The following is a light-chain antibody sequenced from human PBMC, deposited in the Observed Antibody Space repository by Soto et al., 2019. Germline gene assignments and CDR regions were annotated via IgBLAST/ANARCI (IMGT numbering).Light chain of an antibody. CDR1: SSDVGGYNY. V-gene: IGLV2-8*01. CDR2: EVS. J-gene: IGLJ2*01. Sequence: QSVLTQPPSASGSPGQSFTISCTGTSSDVGGYNYVSWYQQHPGKAPKLMIYEVSKRPSGVPDRFSGSKSGNTASLTVSGLQAEDEADYYCSSYAGSNNLGVFGGGTKLTVL. CDR3: SSYAGSNNLGV.